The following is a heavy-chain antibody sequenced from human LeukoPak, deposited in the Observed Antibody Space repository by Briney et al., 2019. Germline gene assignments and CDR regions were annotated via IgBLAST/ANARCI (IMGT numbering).Heavy chain of an antibody. Sequence: GGSLRLSCAASGFSFNTYVMNWVRQAPGKRLEWVSLISDSGGSTYYADPVKGRFTISRDNSKDTLYLQMNSLRAEDTAVYYCAKGDSSSWLLRGMDVWGQGTTVTVSS. D-gene: IGHD6-13*01. CDR3: AKGDSSSWLLRGMDV. V-gene: IGHV3-23*01. J-gene: IGHJ6*02. CDR1: GFSFNTYV. CDR2: ISDSGGST.